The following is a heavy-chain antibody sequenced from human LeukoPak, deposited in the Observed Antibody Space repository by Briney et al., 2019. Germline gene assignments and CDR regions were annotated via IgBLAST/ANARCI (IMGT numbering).Heavy chain of an antibody. Sequence: GTLRLSCEASGFTFNSYGMSWVRQAPGKGLEWVSAISGSGYTTYYADSVKGRFTISRDNSENTLYLQMNSLRAEDTAVYYCAKSSGYGDYGYYYYYMDVWGKGTTVTISS. CDR2: ISGSGYTT. D-gene: IGHD4-17*01. V-gene: IGHV3-23*01. J-gene: IGHJ6*03. CDR3: AKSSGYGDYGYYYYYMDV. CDR1: GFTFNSYG.